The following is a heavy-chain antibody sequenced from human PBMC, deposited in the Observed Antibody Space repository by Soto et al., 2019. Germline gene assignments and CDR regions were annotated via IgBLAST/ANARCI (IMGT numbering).Heavy chain of an antibody. V-gene: IGHV3-30-3*01. CDR3: ARGYGDYYFDY. CDR2: VSYDGNNK. CDR1: GFTFSSYA. J-gene: IGHJ4*02. Sequence: GGSLRLSCAASGFTFSSYAMHWVRQAPGKGLEWVAVVSYDGNNKYYADSVKGRFTISRDNSKNTLYLQMNSLRAEDTAVYYCARGYGDYYFDYWGQGTLVTVSS. D-gene: IGHD4-17*01.